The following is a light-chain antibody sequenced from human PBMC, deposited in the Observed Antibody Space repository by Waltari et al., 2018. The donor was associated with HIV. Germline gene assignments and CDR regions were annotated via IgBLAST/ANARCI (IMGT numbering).Light chain of an antibody. Sequence: EIVMTQSPATLSVSPGERVTLSCTASQNVITNLAWYQQKPGQAPRLRIYGASTRATGIPPRFSGGGSGTEFTLTIGSLQSEDFTFYYCQQYNKWPRTFGQGTKVEVK. J-gene: IGKJ1*01. CDR1: QNVITN. CDR3: QQYNKWPRT. CDR2: GAS. V-gene: IGKV3-15*01.